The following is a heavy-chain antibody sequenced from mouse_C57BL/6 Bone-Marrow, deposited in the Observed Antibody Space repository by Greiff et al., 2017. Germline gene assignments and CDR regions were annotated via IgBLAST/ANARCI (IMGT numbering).Heavy chain of an antibody. CDR2: IHPNSGST. D-gene: IGHD2-3*01. J-gene: IGHJ4*01. CDR3: ARGWLLPMDY. Sequence: QVQLQQPGAELVKPGASAKLSCKASGYTFTSYWMHWVKQRPGQGLEWIGMIHPNSGSTNYNEKFKSKATLTVDKSSSTAYMQRSSLTSEDSAVXYCARGWLLPMDYWGQGTSVTVSS. CDR1: GYTFTSYW. V-gene: IGHV1-64*01.